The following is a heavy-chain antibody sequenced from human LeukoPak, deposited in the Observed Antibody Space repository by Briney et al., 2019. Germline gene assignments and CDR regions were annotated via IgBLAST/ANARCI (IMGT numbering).Heavy chain of an antibody. J-gene: IGHJ5*02. D-gene: IGHD1-26*01. V-gene: IGHV3-7*01. CDR3: AATNWFDP. Sequence: GGSLRLSCAASGFTFSDYWMSWVRQAPGKGPEWVANINQGGSDQYYVDSLKGRFTISRDNAKNLLFLQMNGLTAGDTAVYYCAATNWFDPWGQGTLVTVSS. CDR2: INQGGSDQ. CDR1: GFTFSDYW.